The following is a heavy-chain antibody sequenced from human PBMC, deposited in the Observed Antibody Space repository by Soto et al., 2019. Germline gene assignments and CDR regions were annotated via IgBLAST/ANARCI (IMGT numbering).Heavy chain of an antibody. CDR3: ARPFQWELLNSFDY. D-gene: IGHD1-26*01. CDR1: GFTFSSYA. CDR2: ISYDGSNK. J-gene: IGHJ4*02. V-gene: IGHV3-30-3*01. Sequence: QVQLVESGGGVVQPGRSLRLSCAASGFTFSSYAMHWVRQAPGKGLEWVAVISYDGSNKYYADSVKGRFTISRDNSKNTLYLQMNSLRAEDTAVYYCARPFQWELLNSFDYWGQGTLVTVSS.